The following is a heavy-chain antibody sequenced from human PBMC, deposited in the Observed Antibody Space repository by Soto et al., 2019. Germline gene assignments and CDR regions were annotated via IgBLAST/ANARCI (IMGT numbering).Heavy chain of an antibody. CDR2: IYYSGST. V-gene: IGHV4-59*01. D-gene: IGHD2-15*01. Sequence: SETLSLTCTVSGGSISSYYWSWIRQPPGKGLEWIGYIYYSGSTNYNPSLKSRVTISVDTSKNQFSLKLSSVTAADTAVYYCARDNDCSGGSCYAKWFGPWGQGTLVTVSS. J-gene: IGHJ5*02. CDR3: ARDNDCSGGSCYAKWFGP. CDR1: GGSISSYY.